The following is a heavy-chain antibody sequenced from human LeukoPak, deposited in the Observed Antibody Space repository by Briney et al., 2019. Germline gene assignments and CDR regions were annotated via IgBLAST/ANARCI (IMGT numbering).Heavy chain of an antibody. D-gene: IGHD4-17*01. CDR1: GGSISSYY. CDR3: AAAGSYGDLDY. V-gene: IGHV4-59*01. Sequence: SETLSLTCTVSGGSISSYYWSWIRQPPGRGLEWIGYIYYSGSTSNNPSLKNRVSISIDTSKNQFSLKLSSVTAADTALYYCAAAGSYGDLDYWGQGTLVTVSS. J-gene: IGHJ4*02. CDR2: IYYSGST.